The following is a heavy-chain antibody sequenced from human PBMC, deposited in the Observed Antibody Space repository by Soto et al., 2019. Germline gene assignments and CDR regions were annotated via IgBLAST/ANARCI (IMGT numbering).Heavy chain of an antibody. J-gene: IGHJ4*01. V-gene: IGHV1-69*01. CDR1: GGIFSLYA. Sequence: QVQLVQSGAEVKKSGSSVKVSCTAYGGIFSLYATTWVRQAPGQGFEWMGGIIPRFGITNYAQKFQGSVTFTAFESTCTAYMELSRLRSDDTSLFYCWRPGYCGGYRCFSPVDFWGHGTQVNVTS. D-gene: IGHD2-15*01. CDR2: IIPRFGIT. CDR3: WRPGYCGGYRCFSPVDF.